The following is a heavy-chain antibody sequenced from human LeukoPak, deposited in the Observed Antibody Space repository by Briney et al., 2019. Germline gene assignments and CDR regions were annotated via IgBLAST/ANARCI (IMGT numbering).Heavy chain of an antibody. V-gene: IGHV3-30-3*01. Sequence: PGGSLRLSCAASGFTFSNYAMSWVRQAPGKGLEWVAVISYDGSNKYYADSVKGRFTISRDNSKNTLYLQMNSLRAEDTAVYYCARVHQEDYWGQGTLVTVSS. CDR2: ISYDGSNK. D-gene: IGHD2-15*01. CDR1: GFTFSNYA. J-gene: IGHJ4*02. CDR3: ARVHQEDY.